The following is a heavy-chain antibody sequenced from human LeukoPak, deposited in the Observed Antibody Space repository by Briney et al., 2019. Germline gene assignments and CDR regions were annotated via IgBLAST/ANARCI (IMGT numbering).Heavy chain of an antibody. CDR3: AKDFFGFWSSYPRDAYDV. Sequence: GGSLRLSCAASGFTFSSYTTSWVRQAPGKGLEWVSTISGSGGSTHFADSVMGRFTISRDNSKNTLYLQMNGLRAGDTATYYCAKDFFGFWSSYPRDAYDVWGQGTMVTVSS. CDR1: GFTFSSYT. D-gene: IGHD3-3*01. CDR2: ISGSGGST. J-gene: IGHJ3*01. V-gene: IGHV3-23*01.